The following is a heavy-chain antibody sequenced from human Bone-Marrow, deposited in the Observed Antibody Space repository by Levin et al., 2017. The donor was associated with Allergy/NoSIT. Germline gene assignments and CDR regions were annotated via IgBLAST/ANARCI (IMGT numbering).Heavy chain of an antibody. J-gene: IGHJ4*02. CDR1: EFTFDSHG. D-gene: IGHD1-7*01. CDR2: VGYEGDYE. V-gene: IGHV3-30*03. CDR3: ARSAGNYRHDFDS. Sequence: GGSLRLSCVGSEFTFDSHGIHWVRQAPGKGLEWVSLVGYEGDYEHYADSVEGRFTVSRDNSKNTVYLQMSSLRPEDTALYYCARSAGNYRHDFDSWGRGVVVTVSS.